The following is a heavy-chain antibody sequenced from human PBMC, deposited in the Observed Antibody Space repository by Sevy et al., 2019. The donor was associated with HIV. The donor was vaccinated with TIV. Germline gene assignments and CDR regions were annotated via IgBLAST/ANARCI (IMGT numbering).Heavy chain of an antibody. CDR3: AYLWFGSEGNYGMDV. CDR2: ISLNSGSI. J-gene: IGHJ6*02. CDR1: GFTFDDYA. Sequence: GGSLRLSCAASGFTFDDYAMHWVRQAPGKGLEWVSGISLNSGSIGYADSVKGRFTISRDNSKNSLYLQMNSLRAEDTALYYGAYLWFGSEGNYGMDVWGQGTTVTVSS. D-gene: IGHD3-10*01. V-gene: IGHV3-9*01.